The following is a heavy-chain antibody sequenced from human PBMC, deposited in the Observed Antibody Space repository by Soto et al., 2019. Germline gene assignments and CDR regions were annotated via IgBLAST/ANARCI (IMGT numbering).Heavy chain of an antibody. V-gene: IGHV3-23*01. CDR2: FNGNGGGT. D-gene: IGHD2-15*01. CDR3: AKDNSLHWFDP. J-gene: IGHJ5*02. CDR1: GFSFSTYA. Sequence: EVQLLESGGGLVQPGGSLRLAYATSGFSFSTYAMTWVRQAPGKGLEWVSTFNGNGGGTYYADSVKGRFTISRDNSKNTLYLQMDSLRAEDTATYYCAKDNSLHWFDPWGQGTLVTVSS.